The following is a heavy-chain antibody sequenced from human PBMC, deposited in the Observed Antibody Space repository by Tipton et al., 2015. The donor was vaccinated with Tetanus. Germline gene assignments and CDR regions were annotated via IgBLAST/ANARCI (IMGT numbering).Heavy chain of an antibody. D-gene: IGHD6-19*01. J-gene: IGHJ3*02. CDR1: GGSISTYH. Sequence: LRLSCTVSGGSISTYHWNWIRQSPGRGLEWIGYIDYFGSTKYNPSLKSRVAMSVDTSKNQLSPKLSSVTATDTAVYYCARIGWLQQNKPAFDIWGQGTVVTVSS. CDR2: IDYFGST. CDR3: ARIGWLQQNKPAFDI. V-gene: IGHV4-59*08.